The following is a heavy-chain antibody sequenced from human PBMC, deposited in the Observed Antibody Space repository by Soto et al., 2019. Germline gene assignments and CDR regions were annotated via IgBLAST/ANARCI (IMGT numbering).Heavy chain of an antibody. CDR1: GGTFSSYA. CDR2: IIPIFGTA. CDR3: ARGKIHYDFWSGYYIWFDP. D-gene: IGHD3-3*01. V-gene: IGHV1-69*13. J-gene: IGHJ5*02. Sequence: SVKVSCKASGGTFSSYAISWVRQAPGQGLDWMGGIIPIFGTANYAQKFQGRVTITADESTSTAYMELSSLRSEDTAVYYCARGKIHYDFWSGYYIWFDPWGQGTLVTVSS.